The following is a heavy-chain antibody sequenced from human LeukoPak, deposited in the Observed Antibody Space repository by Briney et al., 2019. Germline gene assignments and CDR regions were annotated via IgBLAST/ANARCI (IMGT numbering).Heavy chain of an antibody. CDR3: ARFWSGCLSDF. Sequence: ASVKVSCKASGYTFVSFGISWVRQAPGQGLEWMGWITPSNGDINYAQKFQGRVTMTTDTSTSTAYMELRSLTSDDTAMYFCARFWSGCLSDFWGQGTLVTVSS. D-gene: IGHD3-3*01. CDR2: ITPSNGDI. V-gene: IGHV1-18*04. CDR1: GYTFVSFG. J-gene: IGHJ4*02.